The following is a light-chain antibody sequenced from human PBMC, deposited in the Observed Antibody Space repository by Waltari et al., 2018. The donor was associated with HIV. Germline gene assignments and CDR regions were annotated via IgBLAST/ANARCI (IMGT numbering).Light chain of an antibody. J-gene: IGKJ4*01. Sequence: EIVLTQSPDTLSLSPGDRATLHCRASQSDTIDFLAWYQQRPGQAPRLLISCASNSATGIPDRFSGSGSGTDFTLTITRLEPEDFAVYYCQKYDTSPELTFGGGTRVVMK. CDR1: QSDTIDF. V-gene: IGKV3-20*01. CDR3: QKYDTSPELT. CDR2: CAS.